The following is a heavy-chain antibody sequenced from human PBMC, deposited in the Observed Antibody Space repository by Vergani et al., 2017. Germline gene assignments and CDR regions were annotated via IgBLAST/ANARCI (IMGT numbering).Heavy chain of an antibody. D-gene: IGHD3-22*01. CDR2: ISHDGSNK. Sequence: QVQLVESGGGVVQPGRSLRLSCAASGFTFSSYAMHWVRQAPGKGLEWLAVISHDGSNKYYADSVKGRFTISRDNSKNTLYLQMNSLRAEDTAVYYCARVGGYYFDSSGYYYDYWGQGTLVTVSS. CDR1: GFTFSSYA. J-gene: IGHJ4*02. V-gene: IGHV3-30*04. CDR3: ARVGGYYFDSSGYYYDY.